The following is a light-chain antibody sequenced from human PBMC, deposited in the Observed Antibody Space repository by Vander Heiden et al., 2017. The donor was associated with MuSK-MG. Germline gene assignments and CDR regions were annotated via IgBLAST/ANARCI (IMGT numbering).Light chain of an antibody. Sequence: EVVLTQSPRTLSSPGETATLSCRASQHVGDCLAWYKQKPGQAPRLLISGASKRAPDIPGRFSGYGSGTDFTLTIRNLESEDFALYFCQQCDSRPLSFGGGTNV. CDR1: QHVGDC. J-gene: IGKJ4*01. CDR3: QQCDSRPLS. V-gene: IGKV3-11*01. CDR2: GAS.